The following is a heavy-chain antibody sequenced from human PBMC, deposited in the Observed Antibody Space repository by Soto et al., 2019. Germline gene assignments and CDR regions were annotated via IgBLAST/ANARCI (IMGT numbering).Heavy chain of an antibody. J-gene: IGHJ4*02. Sequence: EVQLLESGGGLVQPGGSLRLSCAASGFTFSSYAMSWVRQAPGKGLEWVSAISGSGGSTYYADSVKGRFTISRDNSKNTLYLQMNSLRAEDTAVYYCAKSSTDPRNYYDSSGYYYHFDYWGQGTLVTVSS. CDR1: GFTFSSYA. CDR2: ISGSGGST. CDR3: AKSSTDPRNYYDSSGYYYHFDY. D-gene: IGHD3-22*01. V-gene: IGHV3-23*01.